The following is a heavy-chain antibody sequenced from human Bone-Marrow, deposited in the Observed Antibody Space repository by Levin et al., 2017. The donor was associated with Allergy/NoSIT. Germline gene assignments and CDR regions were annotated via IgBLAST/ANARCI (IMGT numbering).Heavy chain of an antibody. Sequence: SETLSLTCTVSGGSISSYYWSWIRQPPGKGLEWIGYIYYSGSTNYNPSLKSRVTISVDTSKNQFSLKLSSVTAADTAVYYCARGPAGKTDYDILTGYYRYWGQGTLVTVSS. CDR2: IYYSGST. CDR3: ARGPAGKTDYDILTGYYRY. V-gene: IGHV4-59*01. J-gene: IGHJ4*02. CDR1: GGSISSYY. D-gene: IGHD3-9*01.